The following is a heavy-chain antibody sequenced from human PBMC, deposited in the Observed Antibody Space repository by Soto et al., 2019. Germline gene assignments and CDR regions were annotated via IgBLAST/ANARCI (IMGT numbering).Heavy chain of an antibody. CDR2: IYPGDSDT. CDR3: ARRGLNSQTFDY. J-gene: IGHJ4*02. V-gene: IGHV5-51*03. D-gene: IGHD2-21*01. CDR1: DYNFASFW. Sequence: QLVQSGAEVKKPGESLKISCGGSDYNFASFWIGWVRQLPGKGLEWMGMIYPGDSDTRYSPSFQGQVTISVDKSIATAYLQWNSLRASDTAMYFCARRGLNSQTFDYWGRGTLVAVSS.